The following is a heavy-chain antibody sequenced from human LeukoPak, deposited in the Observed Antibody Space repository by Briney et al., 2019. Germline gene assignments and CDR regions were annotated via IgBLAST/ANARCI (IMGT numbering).Heavy chain of an antibody. CDR3: ARGITMVRGSQAWFDP. CDR2: IYTSGST. D-gene: IGHD3-10*01. CDR1: GGSISSYY. J-gene: IGHJ5*02. Sequence: SETLSLTCTVSGGSISSYYWSWIRQPAGKGLEWIGRIYTSGSTNYNPSLKSRVIMSVDTSKNQFSLKLSSVTAADTAVYYCARGITMVRGSQAWFDPWGQGTLVTVSS. V-gene: IGHV4-4*07.